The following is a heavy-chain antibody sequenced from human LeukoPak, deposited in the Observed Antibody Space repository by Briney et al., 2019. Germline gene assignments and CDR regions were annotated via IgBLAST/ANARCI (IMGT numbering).Heavy chain of an antibody. CDR2: INPNSGGT. Sequence: ASVKVSCKASGYTFTGYYMHWVRQAPGQGLEWMGRINPNSGGTSYAQKFQGRVTMTRDTSTSTVYMELSSLRSEDTAVYYCARSFEMATNSFDYWGQGTLVTVSS. V-gene: IGHV1-2*06. D-gene: IGHD5-24*01. CDR3: ARSFEMATNSFDY. J-gene: IGHJ4*02. CDR1: GYTFTGYY.